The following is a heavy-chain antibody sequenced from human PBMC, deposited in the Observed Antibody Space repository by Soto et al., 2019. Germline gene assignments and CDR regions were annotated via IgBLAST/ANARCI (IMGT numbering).Heavy chain of an antibody. V-gene: IGHV3-21*01. Sequence: GWSLRLSCAASGFTFISYSMNWVRQAPGKGLEWVSSISSSSSYIYYADSVKGRFTISRDNAKNSLYLQMNSLRAEDTAVYYCGATGSFDYFDYWGQGTLVTVSS. CDR2: ISSSSSYI. CDR1: GFTFISYS. J-gene: IGHJ4*02. CDR3: GATGSFDYFDY. D-gene: IGHD1-26*01.